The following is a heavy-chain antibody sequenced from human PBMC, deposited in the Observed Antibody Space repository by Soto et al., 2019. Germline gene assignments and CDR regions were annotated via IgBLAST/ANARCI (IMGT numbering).Heavy chain of an antibody. J-gene: IGHJ3*02. CDR2: IDPSDSYT. V-gene: IGHV5-10-1*01. Sequence: GASLKISCKGSGYSFTSYWISWVRQMPGKGLEWMGRIDPSDSYTNYSPSFQGHVTISADKSISTAYLQWSSLKASDTAMYYCARLKTALICGVVTGGAIDIRGQAIMVTV. D-gene: IGHD3-3*01. CDR3: ARLKTALICGVVTGGAIDI. CDR1: GYSFTSYW.